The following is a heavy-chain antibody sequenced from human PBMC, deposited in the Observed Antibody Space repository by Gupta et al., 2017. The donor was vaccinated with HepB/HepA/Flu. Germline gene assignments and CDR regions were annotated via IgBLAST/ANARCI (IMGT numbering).Heavy chain of an antibody. D-gene: IGHD3-22*01. CDR3: ARVFYYYDSSGYYGGFGYFDY. J-gene: IGHJ4*02. Sequence: QVQLVQSGAEVRKPGASVTVSCKAVGYTFTTYGICWVRQAPGQGHEWMGWISAYNGNTNYAQKLQGRVTMTTDTSTSTAYMELRSLRSDDTAVYYCARVFYYYDSSGYYGGFGYFDYWGQGTLVTVSS. V-gene: IGHV1-18*01. CDR1: GYTFTTYG. CDR2: ISAYNGNT.